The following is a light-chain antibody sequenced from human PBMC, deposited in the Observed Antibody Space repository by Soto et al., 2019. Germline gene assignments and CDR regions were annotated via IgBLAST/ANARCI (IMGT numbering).Light chain of an antibody. CDR3: QQYHSSPYT. CDR1: QSVTSRH. V-gene: IGKV3-20*01. CDR2: AAS. Sequence: EIVLTQSPGTLSLSPGERVNLSCRASQSVTSRHLAWYQQKPGQAPRLLIFAASGRPPTIPSRFSGSGSGTDFTLTISRLEAEDFAVYYCQQYHSSPYTFGQGTRLEIK. J-gene: IGKJ2*01.